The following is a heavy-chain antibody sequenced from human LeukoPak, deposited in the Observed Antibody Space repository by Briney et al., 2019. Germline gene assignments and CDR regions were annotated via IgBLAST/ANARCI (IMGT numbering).Heavy chain of an antibody. Sequence: ASVKVSCKASGDTFSRDAISWVRQAPGQGLEWMGRIIPILGIANYARNFQGRVTITADKSTNTAYMELSSLTSEDTAVYYCARDPDTAMVEADYWGQGTLVTVSS. CDR3: ARDPDTAMVEADY. D-gene: IGHD5-18*01. CDR1: GDTFSRDA. J-gene: IGHJ4*02. CDR2: IIPILGIA. V-gene: IGHV1-69*04.